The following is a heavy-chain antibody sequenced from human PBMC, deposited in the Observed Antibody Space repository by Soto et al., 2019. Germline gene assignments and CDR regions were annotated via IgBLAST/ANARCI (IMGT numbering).Heavy chain of an antibody. CDR1: GFTFSSYG. CDR2: ISYDGSNK. CDR3: AKVVGGSYSYGMDV. J-gene: IGHJ6*02. D-gene: IGHD1-26*01. Sequence: GGSLRLSCAASGFTFSSYGMHWVRQAPGKGLEWVAVISYDGSNKYYADSVKGRLTISRDNSKNTLYLQMNSLRAEDTAVYYCAKVVGGSYSYGMDVWGQGTTVTVSS. V-gene: IGHV3-30*18.